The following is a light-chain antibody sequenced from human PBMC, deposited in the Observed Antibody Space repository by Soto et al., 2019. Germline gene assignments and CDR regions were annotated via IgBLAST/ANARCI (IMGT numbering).Light chain of an antibody. CDR1: QSVASN. J-gene: IGKJ1*01. Sequence: EIVLTQSPATLSVSPGERATLSCRTSQSVASNFAWYQQKPGQAPRLLVYGAFIRAPGFPVRFRGSGSGSEFTLTISSLQSEDFAVYYCQQSDSWPRTFGQGTKVEIK. V-gene: IGKV3-15*01. CDR2: GAF. CDR3: QQSDSWPRT.